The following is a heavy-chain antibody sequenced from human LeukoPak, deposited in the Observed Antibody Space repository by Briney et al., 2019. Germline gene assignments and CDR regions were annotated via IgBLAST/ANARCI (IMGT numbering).Heavy chain of an antibody. CDR3: AKAPGTTRLGAFDI. CDR1: GFTFSSYG. Sequence: GGSLRLSCAASGFTFSSYGMHWVRQAPGKGLEWVAFIRYDGSNKYYADSVKGRFTISRDNSKNTLYLQMNSLRAEDTAVYYCAKAPGTTRLGAFDIWGQGTMVTVSS. D-gene: IGHD1-1*01. J-gene: IGHJ3*02. CDR2: IRYDGSNK. V-gene: IGHV3-30*02.